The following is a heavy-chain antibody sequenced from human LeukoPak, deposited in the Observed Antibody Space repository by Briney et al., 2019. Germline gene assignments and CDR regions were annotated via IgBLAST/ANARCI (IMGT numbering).Heavy chain of an antibody. CDR3: AKSPSSGRYLQPNWFDP. CDR2: ISSSGSTI. CDR1: GFTFSDYY. V-gene: IGHV3-11*04. D-gene: IGHD6-19*01. J-gene: IGHJ5*02. Sequence: PGGSLRLSCAASGFTFSDYYMSWIRQAPGKGLEWVSYISSSGSTIYYADSVKGRFTISRDNSKNTLYLQMNSLRAEDTAVYYCAKSPSSGRYLQPNWFDPWGQGTLVTVSS.